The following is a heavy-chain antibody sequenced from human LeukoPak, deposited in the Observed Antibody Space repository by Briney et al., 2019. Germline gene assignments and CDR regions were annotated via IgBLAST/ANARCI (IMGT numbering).Heavy chain of an antibody. CDR1: GYTFTSYY. D-gene: IGHD2-2*01. V-gene: IGHV1-46*01. CDR3: TPSIVVVPAAMIPDY. Sequence: ASVKVSCKASGYTFTSYYMHWVRQAPGQGLEWMGIINPSGGSTSYAQKFQGRVTINRDTSASTAYMELSSLRSEDTAVYYCTPSIVVVPAAMIPDYWGQGTLVTVSS. J-gene: IGHJ4*02. CDR2: INPSGGST.